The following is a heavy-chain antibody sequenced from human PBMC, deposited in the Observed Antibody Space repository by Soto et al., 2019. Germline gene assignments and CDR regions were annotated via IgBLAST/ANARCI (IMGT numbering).Heavy chain of an antibody. J-gene: IGHJ3*02. D-gene: IGHD5-12*01. CDR2: ISGSGGIT. CDR3: AKDGTYSGYDGVRAFDI. CDR1: GFTFSSYA. V-gene: IGHV3-23*01. Sequence: PGGSLRLSCAASGFTFSSYAMSWVRQAPGKGLEWVSSISGSGGITYYADSVKGWSTISRDNSKNTLYLQMNSLRAEDTAVYYCAKDGTYSGYDGVRAFDIWGQGTMVTASS.